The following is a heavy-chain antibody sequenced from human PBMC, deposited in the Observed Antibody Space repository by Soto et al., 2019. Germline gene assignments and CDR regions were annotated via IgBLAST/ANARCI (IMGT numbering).Heavy chain of an antibody. CDR2: ISYSGGST. Sequence: EVQVLESGGVLVQPGGSLRLSCAASGFTFSSYAMSWVRQAPGKGLEWVSAISYSGGSTYYADSVKGRFTISRDNSKNTLYLQMNSLRAEDTALYYCAKDNSDSKSPDYYYMAVWGKGTTVTVSS. V-gene: IGHV3-23*01. D-gene: IGHD4-4*01. CDR3: AKDNSDSKSPDYYYMAV. J-gene: IGHJ6*03. CDR1: GFTFSSYA.